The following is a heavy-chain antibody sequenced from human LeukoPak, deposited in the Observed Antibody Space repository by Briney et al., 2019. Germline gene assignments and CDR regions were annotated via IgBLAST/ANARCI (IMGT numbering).Heavy chain of an antibody. V-gene: IGHV1-69*13. Sequence: ASVKVSCKASGGTFSRYAISWVRQAPGQGLEWMGGIIPILGTANYAQKFQGRVTITADESTSTAYMGLSSLRSEDTAVYYCATVPLSRSPGFWSGYYIPDYWGQGTLVTVSS. CDR3: ATVPLSRSPGFWSGYYIPDY. CDR1: GGTFSRYA. D-gene: IGHD3-3*01. CDR2: IIPILGTA. J-gene: IGHJ4*02.